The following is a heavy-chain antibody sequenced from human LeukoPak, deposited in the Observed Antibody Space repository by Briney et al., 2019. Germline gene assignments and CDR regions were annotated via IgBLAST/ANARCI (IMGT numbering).Heavy chain of an antibody. V-gene: IGHV3-11*01. CDR2: ISSSGSTI. D-gene: IGHD1-26*01. J-gene: IGHJ4*02. CDR1: GFTFSDYY. Sequence: PGGSLRLSCAASGFTFSDYYMSWLRQAPGKGLEWVSYISSSGSTIYYADSVKGRFTISRDNAKNSLYLQMNSLRAEDTAVYYCARVSSARVGATHIDYWGQGTLVTVSS. CDR3: ARVSSARVGATHIDY.